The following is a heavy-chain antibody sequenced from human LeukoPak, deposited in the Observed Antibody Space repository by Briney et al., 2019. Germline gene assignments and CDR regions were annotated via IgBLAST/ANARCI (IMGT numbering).Heavy chain of an antibody. J-gene: IGHJ6*02. Sequence: GGSLRLSCAASGFTFSGYWMHWVRQAPGKGLEWVANIKQDGSVKYYVDSVKGRFTISRDNAKNSLFLQMNSLRAEDTAVYYCARDSGEWPLGGMDVWGQGTTVTVSS. V-gene: IGHV3-7*01. CDR1: GFTFSGYW. CDR3: ARDSGEWPLGGMDV. CDR2: IKQDGSVK. D-gene: IGHD3-3*01.